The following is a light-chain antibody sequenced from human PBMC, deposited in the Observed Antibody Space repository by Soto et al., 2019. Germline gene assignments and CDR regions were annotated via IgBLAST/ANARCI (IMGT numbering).Light chain of an antibody. V-gene: IGKV3-20*01. CDR2: GAS. Sequence: EIVLTQSPGTLSLSPGDRATLSCRASQSLSSRYLAWYRQKPGQAPRLLIYGASNRATGIPDRFSGSVSGTDFTLTISRLEPDDFAVYYCQHYSSSPPTFGGGTKVEIK. J-gene: IGKJ4*01. CDR3: QHYSSSPPT. CDR1: QSLSSRY.